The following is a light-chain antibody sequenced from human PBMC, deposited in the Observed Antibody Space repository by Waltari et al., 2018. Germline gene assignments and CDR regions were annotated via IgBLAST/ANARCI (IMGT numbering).Light chain of an antibody. V-gene: IGLV2-14*01. CDR3: SSYTTSRTVV. J-gene: IGLJ3*02. Sequence: QSALTQPASVSGSPGQSIAISCTGSSSDVGAYNYVSWYQQYPGKAPKVMIYDVVNRPSGGSDRFSGSKAGNTASLTISGLQAEDEADYYCSSYTTSRTVVFGGGTKLTVL. CDR2: DVV. CDR1: SSDVGAYNY.